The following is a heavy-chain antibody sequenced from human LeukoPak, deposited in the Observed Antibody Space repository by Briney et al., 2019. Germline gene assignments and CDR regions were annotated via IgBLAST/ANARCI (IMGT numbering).Heavy chain of an antibody. D-gene: IGHD2-2*01. CDR3: ARSVVPAAAFDY. CDR1: GGSFSGYY. J-gene: IGHJ4*02. V-gene: IGHV4-59*01. CDR2: IYYSGST. Sequence: PSETLSLTCAVYGGSFSGYYWSWIRQPPGKGLEWIGYIYYSGSTNYNPSLKSRVTISVDTSKNQFSLKLSSVTAADTAVYYCARSVVPAAAFDYWGQGTLVTVSS.